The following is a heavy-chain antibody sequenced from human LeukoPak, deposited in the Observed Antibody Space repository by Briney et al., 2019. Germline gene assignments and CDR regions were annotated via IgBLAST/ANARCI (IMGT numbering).Heavy chain of an antibody. CDR3: ARPISITMVRGVIKPFDAFDI. V-gene: IGHV4-59*08. CDR2: IYYSGST. J-gene: IGHJ3*02. CDR1: GGSISSYY. Sequence: ESSETLSLTCTVSGGSISSYYWSWIRQPPGKGQEWIGYIYYSGSTNYNPSLKSRVTISVDTSKNQFSLKLSSVTAADTAVYYCARPISITMVRGVIKPFDAFDIWGQGTMVTVSS. D-gene: IGHD3-10*01.